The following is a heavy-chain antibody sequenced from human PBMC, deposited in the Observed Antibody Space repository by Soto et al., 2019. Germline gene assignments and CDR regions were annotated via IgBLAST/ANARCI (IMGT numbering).Heavy chain of an antibody. CDR1: GYTFTSYA. J-gene: IGHJ4*02. CDR3: ARVAVAGTVNFYY. D-gene: IGHD6-19*01. Sequence: ASVKVSCKASGYTFTSYAMHWVRQAPGQRLEWMGWINAGNGNTKYSQKFQGRVTITRDTSASTAYMELSSLRSEDTAVYYCARVAVAGTVNFYYWGQGTLVTVSS. V-gene: IGHV1-3*01. CDR2: INAGNGNT.